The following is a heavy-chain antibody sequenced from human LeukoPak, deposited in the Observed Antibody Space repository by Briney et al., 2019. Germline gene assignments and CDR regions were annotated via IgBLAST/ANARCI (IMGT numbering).Heavy chain of an antibody. J-gene: IGHJ4*02. Sequence: GGSLRLSCAASGFTFSNYGMNWVRQTPGKGLQWVSYISSNTRIIDYADSVKGRFTISRDNVKNSLYLQTNSLRAEDTAVYYCAKAGGLDYDILTGYWGQGTLVTVSS. V-gene: IGHV3-48*01. CDR2: ISSNTRII. CDR3: AKAGGLDYDILTGY. D-gene: IGHD3-9*01. CDR1: GFTFSNYG.